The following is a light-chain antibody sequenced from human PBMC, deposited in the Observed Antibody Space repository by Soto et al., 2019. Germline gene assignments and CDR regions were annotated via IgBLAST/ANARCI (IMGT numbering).Light chain of an antibody. CDR1: QSVSGD. J-gene: IGKJ2*01. V-gene: IGKV3-15*01. Sequence: ETVMTQSPATLSVSPGERATLSCRASQSVSGDLAWYQQKPGQAPRLLIFAASTRATSVPARFTGSRSGTEFTLTISSLQSEDFATYYCQQYDNLPYTFGQGTKLEIK. CDR2: AAS. CDR3: QQYDNLPYT.